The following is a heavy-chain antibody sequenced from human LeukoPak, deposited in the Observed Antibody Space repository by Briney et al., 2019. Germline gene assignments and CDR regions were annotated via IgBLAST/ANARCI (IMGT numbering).Heavy chain of an antibody. CDR3: VRGGEYYYDSSGYFF. CDR2: IYYSGST. D-gene: IGHD3-22*01. V-gene: IGHV4-59*01. J-gene: IGHJ4*02. Sequence: SETLSLTCAVYGGSFSGYYWSWIRQPPGKGLEWIGYIYYSGSTNYNPSLKSRVTISVDTSKNQFSLKLSSVTAADTAVYYCVRGGEYYYDSSGYFFWGQGTLVTVSS. CDR1: GGSFSGYY.